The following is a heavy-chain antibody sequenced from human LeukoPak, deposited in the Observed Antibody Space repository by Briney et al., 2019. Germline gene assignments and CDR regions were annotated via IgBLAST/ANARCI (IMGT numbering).Heavy chain of an antibody. J-gene: IGHJ4*02. V-gene: IGHV4-39*01. CDR2: IYYSGST. CDR3: ASSGYLDY. D-gene: IGHD2-15*01. CDR1: GGSISSSSYY. Sequence: SETLSLTCTVSGGSISSSSYYWGWIRQPPGKGLEWIGSIYYSGSTYYNPSLKSRVTISVDTSKNQFSLKLSSVTAADMAVYYCASSGYLDYWGQGTLVTVSS.